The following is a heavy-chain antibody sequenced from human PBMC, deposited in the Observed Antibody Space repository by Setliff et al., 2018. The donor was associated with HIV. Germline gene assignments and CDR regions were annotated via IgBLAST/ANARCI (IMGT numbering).Heavy chain of an antibody. CDR2: INDSGTT. D-gene: IGHD2-15*01. CDR3: ARGPIRYSSGVRWFLGVESWYSGIDY. Sequence: SETLSLTCAVYDGSLSSYYWSWIRQSTGKGLEWIGEINDSGTTNYIPSLESRVTMLIDMSKNQLSLKLSSVTAADTAVYFCARGPIRYSSGVRWFLGVESWYSGIDYWGQGTRVTVS. V-gene: IGHV4-34*01. J-gene: IGHJ4*02. CDR1: DGSLSSYY.